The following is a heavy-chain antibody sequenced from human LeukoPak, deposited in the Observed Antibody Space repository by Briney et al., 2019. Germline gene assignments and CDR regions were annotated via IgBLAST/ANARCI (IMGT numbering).Heavy chain of an antibody. CDR3: ARGLFPFSSSWYRRQIGFDI. Sequence: ASVKVSCKASGYTFTSYDINWVRQATGQGLEWMGWMNPNSGNTGYAQKFLGRVTISRNTSMNTAYMELSSLTSEDTAVYYCARGLFPFSSSWYRRQIGFDIWGQGTMVTVSS. CDR1: GYTFTSYD. V-gene: IGHV1-8*03. D-gene: IGHD6-13*01. J-gene: IGHJ3*02. CDR2: MNPNSGNT.